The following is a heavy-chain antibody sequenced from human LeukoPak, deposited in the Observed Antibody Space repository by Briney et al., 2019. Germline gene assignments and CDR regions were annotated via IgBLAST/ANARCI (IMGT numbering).Heavy chain of an antibody. V-gene: IGHV3-48*02. D-gene: IGHD3-10*01. CDR1: GFTFSSYS. J-gene: IGHJ4*02. CDR3: ARATNYGPGLTRNFDY. CDR2: INGGGGSI. Sequence: GGSLRLSCAASGFTFSSYSINWVRQAPGKGLEWVSYINGGGGSIYYADSVKGRFTISRDNAKNSLYLQMNSLRDEDTAVYYCARATNYGPGLTRNFDYWGQGTLVTVSS.